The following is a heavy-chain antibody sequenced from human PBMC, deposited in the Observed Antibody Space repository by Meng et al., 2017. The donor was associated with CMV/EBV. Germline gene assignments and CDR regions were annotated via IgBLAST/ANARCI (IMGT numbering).Heavy chain of an antibody. CDR1: GFTFSSYA. CDR2: IYSGGSST. CDR3: AKAYDSSGYDY. Sequence: SCAASGFTFSSYAMSWVRQAPGKGLEWVSVIYSGGSSTYYADSGKGRFTISRDNSKNTLYLQMNSLRAEDTAVYYCAKAYDSSGYDYWGQGTLVTVST. D-gene: IGHD3-22*01. J-gene: IGHJ4*02. V-gene: IGHV3-23*03.